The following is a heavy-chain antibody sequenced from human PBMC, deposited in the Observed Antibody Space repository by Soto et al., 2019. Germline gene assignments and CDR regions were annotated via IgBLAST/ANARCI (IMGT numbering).Heavy chain of an antibody. J-gene: IGHJ6*03. CDR3: TCHVDTAMVHYYYYMDV. V-gene: IGHV3-49*03. Sequence: GGSLRLSCTASGFTFGDYAMSWFRQAPGKGLEWVGFIRSKAYGGTTEYAASVKGRFTISRDDSKSIAYLQMNSLKTEDTAVYYCTCHVDTAMVHYYYYMDVWGKGTTVTVSS. CDR1: GFTFGDYA. D-gene: IGHD5-18*01. CDR2: IRSKAYGGTT.